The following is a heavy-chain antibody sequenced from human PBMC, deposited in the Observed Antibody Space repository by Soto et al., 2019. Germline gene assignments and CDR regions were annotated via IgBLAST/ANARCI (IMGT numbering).Heavy chain of an antibody. CDR3: ARSSVGVTAADY. CDR2: INAGNGNT. D-gene: IGHD2-21*02. J-gene: IGHJ4*02. Sequence: QVQLVQSGAEVKKPGASVKVSCKASGYTFTSYAMHWVRQAPGQRLEWMGWINAGNGNTKYSQKFQGRVTITRDTSASTAYMELSRLRSEYTAVYYCARSSVGVTAADYWGQGTLVTVSA. CDR1: GYTFTSYA. V-gene: IGHV1-3*01.